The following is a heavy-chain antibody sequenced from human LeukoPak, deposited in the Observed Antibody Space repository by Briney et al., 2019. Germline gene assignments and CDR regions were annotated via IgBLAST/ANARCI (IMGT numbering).Heavy chain of an antibody. V-gene: IGHV1-2*02. CDR3: ARLMPSITRGGYNWFDP. J-gene: IGHJ5*02. CDR2: INPNSGGT. Sequence: ASVKVSCKASGYTFTGYYMHWVRQAPGQGLEWMGWINPNSGGTNYAQKFQGRVTMTRDTSISTAYMELSRLRSDDTAVYYCARLMPSITRGGYNWFDPWGQGTLVTVSS. CDR1: GYTFTGYY. D-gene: IGHD3-10*01.